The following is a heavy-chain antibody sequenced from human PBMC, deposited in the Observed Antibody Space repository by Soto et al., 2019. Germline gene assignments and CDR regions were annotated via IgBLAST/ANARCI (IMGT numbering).Heavy chain of an antibody. CDR3: ARDVVVVAATYYYYYGMDV. CDR2: INAGNGNT. CDR1: GYTFTSYA. J-gene: IGHJ6*02. V-gene: IGHV1-3*01. D-gene: IGHD2-15*01. Sequence: QVQLVQSGAEVKKPGASVKVSCKASGYTFTSYAMHWVRQAPGQRLEWMGWINAGNGNTKYSQKFQGRVTITRDTXXSXPXXELSSLRSEDTAVYYCARDVVVVAATYYYYYGMDVWGQGTTVTVSS.